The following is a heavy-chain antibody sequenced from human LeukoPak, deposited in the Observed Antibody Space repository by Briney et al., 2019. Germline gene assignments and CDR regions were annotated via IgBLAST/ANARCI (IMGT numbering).Heavy chain of an antibody. J-gene: IGHJ3*02. Sequence: NPGGCLRLSCAASGFTFSNAWMSWVRQAPGKGLEWVGRITIKTDGGITDYAAPVKGRFTISRDDSKNTLYLQMNSLKTEDTAVYYCTTDLDYYDSSGYPIDIWGQGTMVTVSS. D-gene: IGHD3-22*01. CDR3: TTDLDYYDSSGYPIDI. CDR1: GFTFSNAW. CDR2: ITIKTDGGIT. V-gene: IGHV3-15*01.